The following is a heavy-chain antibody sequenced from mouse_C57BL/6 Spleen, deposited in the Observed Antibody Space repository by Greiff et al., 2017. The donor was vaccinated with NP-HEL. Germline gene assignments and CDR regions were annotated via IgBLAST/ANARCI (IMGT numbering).Heavy chain of an antibody. J-gene: IGHJ4*01. CDR3: ARELTGNYAMDY. CDR1: GYTFTSYW. Sequence: QVQLQQSGTELVKPGASVKLSCKASGYTFTSYWMHWVKQRPGQGLEWIGNINPSNGGTNYNEKFKSKATLTVDKASSTAYLQLSSLTSEDSTVDDCARELTGNYAMDYWGQGTSVTVSS. D-gene: IGHD4-1*01. V-gene: IGHV1-53*01. CDR2: INPSNGGT.